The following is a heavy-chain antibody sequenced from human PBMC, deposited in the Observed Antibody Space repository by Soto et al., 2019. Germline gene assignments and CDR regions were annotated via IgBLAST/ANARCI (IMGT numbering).Heavy chain of an antibody. D-gene: IGHD6-13*01. CDR3: ARDRERDAWYEDY. V-gene: IGHV3-23*01. CDR1: GFSFSSYA. CDR2: ISGSDGST. Sequence: GGSLRLSCVASGFSFSSYAMSWVRQAPGKGLEWVSVISGSDGSTYYADSVKGRFTISRDNPKNTLYLQMNSLRAEDTAVYYCARDRERDAWYEDYWGQGTLVTVSS. J-gene: IGHJ4*02.